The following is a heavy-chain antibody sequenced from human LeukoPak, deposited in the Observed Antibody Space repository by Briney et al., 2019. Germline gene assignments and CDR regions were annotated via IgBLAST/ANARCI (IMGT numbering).Heavy chain of an antibody. Sequence: SETLSLTCTVSGGSISTYYWSWIRQPPGKGLEWIGYIYYSGSTNYNPSLKSRVTIPVDTSKNQFSLKLSSVTAADTAVYYCARDRRYSNYGGFDPWGQGTLVTVSS. CDR3: ARDRRYSNYGGFDP. D-gene: IGHD4-11*01. CDR2: IYYSGST. J-gene: IGHJ5*02. V-gene: IGHV4-59*01. CDR1: GGSISTYY.